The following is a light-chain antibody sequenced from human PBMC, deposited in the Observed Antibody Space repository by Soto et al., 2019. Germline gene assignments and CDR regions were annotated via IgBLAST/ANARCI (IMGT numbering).Light chain of an antibody. CDR3: SSYTSSSTLLV. J-gene: IGLJ2*01. CDR1: SSDVGGYNY. CDR2: DVS. Sequence: QSALTQPASVSGSPGQSITISCTGTSSDVGGYNYVSWYQQYPGKAPKLMIYDVSNRPSGVSNRFSGSKSGNTASPTISGLQAEDEADYYCSSYTSSSTLLVFGGGTKLTVL. V-gene: IGLV2-14*01.